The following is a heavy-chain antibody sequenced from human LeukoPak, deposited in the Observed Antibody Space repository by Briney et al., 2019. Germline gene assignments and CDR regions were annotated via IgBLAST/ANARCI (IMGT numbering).Heavy chain of an antibody. CDR3: ARARSKYYYGSGSSESVIGYYFDY. D-gene: IGHD3-10*01. CDR2: IYYSGSS. Sequence: PSETLSLTCTVSGGPISSYYWSWIRQPPGKGLEWIGYIYYSGSSNYNPSLKSRVTMSVDTSKNQFSLKLSSVTAADTAVYYCARARSKYYYGSGSSESVIGYYFDYWGQGTLVTVSS. CDR1: GGPISSYY. V-gene: IGHV4-59*12. J-gene: IGHJ4*02.